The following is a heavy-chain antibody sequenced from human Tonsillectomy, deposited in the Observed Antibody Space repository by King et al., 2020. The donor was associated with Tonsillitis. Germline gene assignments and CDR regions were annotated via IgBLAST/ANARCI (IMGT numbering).Heavy chain of an antibody. D-gene: IGHD5-18*01. CDR3: ARLDTPSFYYYNYMDV. J-gene: IGHJ6*03. CDR1: GYSFTSYW. Sequence: VQLVESGAEVKKPGESLRISCKGSGYSFTSYWISWVRQMPGKGLEWMGRIDPRDSYTNYSPSFQGHVTLSADKSISTAYLQWSSLKASDTAMYYCARLDTPSFYYYNYMDVWGKGTTVTVSS. V-gene: IGHV5-10-1*03. CDR2: IDPRDSYT.